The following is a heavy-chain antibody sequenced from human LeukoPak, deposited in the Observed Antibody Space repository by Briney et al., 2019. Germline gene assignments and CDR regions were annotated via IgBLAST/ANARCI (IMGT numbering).Heavy chain of an antibody. J-gene: IGHJ4*02. CDR2: IYPGDSDT. CDR1: GYSFTSYW. V-gene: IGHV5-51*01. CDR3: ARQSPAYYYDSSGYYYFDY. D-gene: IGHD3-22*01. Sequence: GESLKISCKGSGYSFTSYWIGWVRQMPGKGLEWMGIIYPGDSDTRYSPSFQGQVTISADKSISTAYLQWSSLKASDTAMYYCARQSPAYYYDSSGYYYFDYWGQGTLSPSPQ.